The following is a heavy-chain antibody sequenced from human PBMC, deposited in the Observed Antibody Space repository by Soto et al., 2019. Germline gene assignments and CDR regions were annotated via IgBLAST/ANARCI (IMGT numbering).Heavy chain of an antibody. Sequence: SETLSLTCAVYGGSFSGDFWSWIRQPPGKVLEWIGEINHGGSTNYNPSLKSRVTMSVDTSKNQFSLKLSSVTAADTAVYYCARVHVVLMEFANWFDPWGLGTLVT. D-gene: IGHD2-8*01. J-gene: IGHJ5*02. V-gene: IGHV4-34*01. CDR1: GGSFSGDF. CDR3: ARVHVVLMEFANWFDP. CDR2: INHGGST.